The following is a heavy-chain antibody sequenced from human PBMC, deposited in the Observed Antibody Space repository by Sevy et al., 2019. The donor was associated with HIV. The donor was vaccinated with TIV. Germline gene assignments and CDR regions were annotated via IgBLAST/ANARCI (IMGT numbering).Heavy chain of an antibody. D-gene: IGHD2-8*01. J-gene: IGHJ4*02. CDR2: LSFGCGKI. CDR3: AREGCSRPHDY. V-gene: IGHV3-23*01. CDR1: GFAFYEYS. Sequence: GGSLRLSCAASGFAFYEYSMSWIRQAPGKGLEWVATLSFGCGKINYADSVKGRFTIYRDNSKNSFYLQMDNLRVEDTALYYCAREGCSRPHDYWGQGTRLTVSS.